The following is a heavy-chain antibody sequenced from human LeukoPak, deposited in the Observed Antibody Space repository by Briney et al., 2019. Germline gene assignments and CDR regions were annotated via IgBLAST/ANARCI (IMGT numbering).Heavy chain of an antibody. Sequence: GGSLRLSCAASGFTFSSYGVHWVRQAPGKGLEWVAFIRYDGSNKYYADSVKGRFTISRDNSKNTLYVQMNSLRAEDTAVYYCAKVFEYYDFWSGVDAFDIWGQGTMVTVSS. CDR2: IRYDGSNK. J-gene: IGHJ3*02. CDR3: AKVFEYYDFWSGVDAFDI. V-gene: IGHV3-30*02. CDR1: GFTFSSYG. D-gene: IGHD3-3*01.